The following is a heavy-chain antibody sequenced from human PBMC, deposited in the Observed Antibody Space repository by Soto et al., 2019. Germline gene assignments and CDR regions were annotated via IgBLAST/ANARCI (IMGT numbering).Heavy chain of an antibody. CDR3: ARGRGRYSSGWSWFDP. V-gene: IGHV4-4*02. CDR1: GGKSGGPGG. CDR2: IFQSGST. Sequence: PLEPLPLPWGVLGGKSGGPGGWPWVHQPPGKGLEWIGEIFQSGSTNYTPSLESRVTISVDKSKNQFSLTLTSVTAADTAVYFCARGRGRYSSGWSWFDPWGQGILVTVSS. J-gene: IGHJ5*02. D-gene: IGHD6-19*01.